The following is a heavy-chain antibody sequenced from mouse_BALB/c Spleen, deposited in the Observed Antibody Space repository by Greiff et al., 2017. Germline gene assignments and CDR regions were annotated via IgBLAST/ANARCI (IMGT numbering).Heavy chain of an antibody. CDR3: ATTHYYGNYYAMDY. CDR1: GYSITSDYA. CDR2: ISYSGST. V-gene: IGHV3-2*02. Sequence: EVKLQESGPGLVKPSQSLSLTCTVTGYSITSDYAWNWIRQFPGNKLEWMGYISYSGSTSYNPSLKSRISITRDTSKNQFFLQLNSVTTEDTATYYCATTHYYGNYYAMDYWGQGTSVTVSS. J-gene: IGHJ4*01. D-gene: IGHD2-1*01.